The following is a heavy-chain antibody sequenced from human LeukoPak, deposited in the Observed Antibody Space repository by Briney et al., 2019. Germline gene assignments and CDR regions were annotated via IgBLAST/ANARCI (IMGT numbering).Heavy chain of an antibody. CDR1: GGSISSSSYY. CDR3: ARPRHYYGSGFDY. V-gene: IGHV4-39*01. CDR2: IYYSGST. Sequence: SETLSLTCTVSGGSISSSSYYWGWIRRPPGKGLEWVGSIYYSGSTYYNPSLKSRITMSVDTSKNQFSLKLSSVTAADTAVYYCARPRHYYGSGFDYWGQGSLVTVSS. J-gene: IGHJ4*02. D-gene: IGHD3-10*01.